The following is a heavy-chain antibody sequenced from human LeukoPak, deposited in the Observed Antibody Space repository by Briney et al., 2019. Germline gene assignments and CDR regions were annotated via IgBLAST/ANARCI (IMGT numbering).Heavy chain of an antibody. J-gene: IGHJ4*02. CDR3: ALLAVASDFDY. Sequence: GGSLRLSCAVSGFPFSIYEMNWVRQAPGKGLEWVSNVGSSGTTIYYADSVKGRFSISRDNAKNSLYLQMNSLRVEDTAVYYCALLAVASDFDYWGQGALVTVSS. D-gene: IGHD6-19*01. CDR1: GFPFSIYE. V-gene: IGHV3-48*03. CDR2: VGSSGTTI.